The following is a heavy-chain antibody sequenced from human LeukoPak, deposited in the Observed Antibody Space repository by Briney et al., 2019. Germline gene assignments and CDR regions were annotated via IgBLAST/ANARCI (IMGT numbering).Heavy chain of an antibody. J-gene: IGHJ3*02. CDR1: GYSFTNYW. CDR3: AGSITVLGSGVFDI. Sequence: GESLKISCKGSGYSFTNYWINWVRQMPGKGLEWMGRIDPSDSYTTYSPSFQGHVTISADKSISTAYLQWSSLKASDTAIFYCAGSITVLGSGVFDIWGQGTMVTVSS. CDR2: IDPSDSYT. V-gene: IGHV5-10-1*01. D-gene: IGHD6-19*01.